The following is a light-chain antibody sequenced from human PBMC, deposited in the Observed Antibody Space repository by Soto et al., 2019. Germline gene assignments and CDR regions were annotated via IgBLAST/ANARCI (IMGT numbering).Light chain of an antibody. Sequence: EIVMTQSPATLPVSPGERATLSCRASQSVCSDLAWYQQKPGQAPRLLILAASTRAPGIPARFSGSGSGTEFTLTISSLQSADFGVYYCQQYYSWPRGTFGQGTKVDIK. CDR3: QQYYSWPRGT. J-gene: IGKJ1*01. CDR2: AAS. CDR1: QSVCSD. V-gene: IGKV3-15*01.